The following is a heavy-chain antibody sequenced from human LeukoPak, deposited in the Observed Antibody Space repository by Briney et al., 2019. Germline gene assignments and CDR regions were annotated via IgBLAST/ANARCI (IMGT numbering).Heavy chain of an antibody. Sequence: ASVKVSCKASGYTFTSYGISWVRQAPGQGLEWMGWISAYNGNTNYAQKLQGRVTMTTDTSTSTAYMELRSLRSDDTAVYYCAREGLWFGEFFMSGMGIAAAGFFDYWGQGTLVTVSS. CDR2: ISAYNGNT. V-gene: IGHV1-18*01. D-gene: IGHD6-13*01. CDR1: GYTFTSYG. CDR3: AREGLWFGEFFMSGMGIAAAGFFDY. J-gene: IGHJ4*02.